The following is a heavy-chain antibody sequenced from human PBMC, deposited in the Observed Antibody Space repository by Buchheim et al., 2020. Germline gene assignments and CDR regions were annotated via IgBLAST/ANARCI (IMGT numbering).Heavy chain of an antibody. J-gene: IGHJ6*02. CDR2: IYPGDSDI. CDR3: ARQPSRSEISGRVYYYGMDV. Sequence: EVQLAQSGAEVKKAGESLKISCKGSGYKFTDYWIGWVRQMPGKGLEWMGIIYPGDSDIKYSPAFQGQVTISADTSTTTAYLQWSSLKASDTAFYYCARQPSRSEISGRVYYYGMDVWGQGTT. V-gene: IGHV5-51*01. D-gene: IGHD2-15*01. CDR1: GYKFTDYW.